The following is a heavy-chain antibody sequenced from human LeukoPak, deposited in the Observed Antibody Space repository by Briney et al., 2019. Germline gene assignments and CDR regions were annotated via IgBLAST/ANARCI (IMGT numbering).Heavy chain of an antibody. CDR1: GYTFSSYE. V-gene: IGHV1-8*01. CDR3: ARIRPVTTWLKAYYFDY. CDR2: MNPKTGKT. J-gene: IGHJ4*02. Sequence: ASVKVSCKTSGYTFSSYEINWVRQAAGRGREWVGWMNPKTGKTAYARNLQGRVTITGDTSISTAYMDLSALRSEDTAVYYCARIRPVTTWLKAYYFDYWGQGTLVTVSS. D-gene: IGHD1-1*01.